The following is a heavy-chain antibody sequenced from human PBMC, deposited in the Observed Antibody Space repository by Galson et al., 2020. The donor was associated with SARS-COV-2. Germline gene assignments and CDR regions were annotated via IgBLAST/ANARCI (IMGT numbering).Heavy chain of an antibody. D-gene: IGHD4-4*01. Sequence: SETLSLTCTVSGGSISSSSYYWGWIRQPPGKGLEWIGSIYYSGSTYYNPSLKSQVTISVDTSKNQFSLKLSSVTAADTAVYYCARGDYKADYWGQGTLVTVSS. CDR2: IYYSGST. J-gene: IGHJ4*02. CDR1: GGSISSSSYY. CDR3: ARGDYKADY. V-gene: IGHV4-39*01.